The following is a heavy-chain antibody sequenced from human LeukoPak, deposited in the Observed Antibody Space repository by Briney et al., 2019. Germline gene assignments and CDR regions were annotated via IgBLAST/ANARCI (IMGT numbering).Heavy chain of an antibody. D-gene: IGHD2-2*02. CDR1: GYTLTELS. J-gene: IGHJ4*02. CDR2: FDPEDGET. CDR3: ATSPVGSNIVVVPAAIGSY. Sequence: ASVKVSRKVSGYTLTELSMHWVRQAPGKGLEWMGGFDPEDGETIYAQKFQGRVTMTEDTSTDTAYMELSSLRSEDTAVYYCATSPVGSNIVVVPAAIGSYWGQGTLVTVSS. V-gene: IGHV1-24*01.